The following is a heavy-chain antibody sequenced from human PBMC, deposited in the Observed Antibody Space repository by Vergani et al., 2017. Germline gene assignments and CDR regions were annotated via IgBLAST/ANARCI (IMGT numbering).Heavy chain of an antibody. D-gene: IGHD3-10*01. V-gene: IGHV4-34*02. CDR2: INDNGYT. Sequence: QVQLQQWGAGLLKPSETLSLTCEVHGESFSGHYWSWIRQPPGEGLEWIGEINDNGYTNYNPSLESRVIVSADKSKNQFSLILMSVTAAETAMSYCAIRPRVNMVRGEILTKRTFDYWGQGTLVTVSS. CDR1: GESFSGHY. CDR3: AIRPRVNMVRGEILTKRTFDY. J-gene: IGHJ4*02.